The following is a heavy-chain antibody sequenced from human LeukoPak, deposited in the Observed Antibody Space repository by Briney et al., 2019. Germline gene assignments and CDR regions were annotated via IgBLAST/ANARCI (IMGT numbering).Heavy chain of an antibody. CDR2: IRYDGSNK. CDR3: AKEVNRYFDY. D-gene: IGHD1-14*01. Sequence: PGGSLRLSCAASGFTFSSYGMHWVRQAPGKGLEWVAFIRYDGSNKYYTDSVKGRFTISRDNSKNTLYLQMNSLRAEDTAVYYCAKEVNRYFDYWGQGTLVTVSS. CDR1: GFTFSSYG. V-gene: IGHV3-30*02. J-gene: IGHJ4*02.